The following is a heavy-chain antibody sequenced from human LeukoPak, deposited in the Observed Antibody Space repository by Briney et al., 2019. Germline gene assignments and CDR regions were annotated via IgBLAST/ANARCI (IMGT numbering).Heavy chain of an antibody. CDR1: GFTFSSYA. CDR3: AHHVGMVRGVPLVRAGGYFDY. V-gene: IGHV3-23*01. Sequence: GGSLRLSCAASGFTFSSYAMTWVRQTPGKGLEWVSAISGSGGSTYYADSVKGRFTISRDNSKNTLYLQMDSLRAEDTAVYYCAHHVGMVRGVPLVRAGGYFDYWGQGTLVTVSS. J-gene: IGHJ4*02. D-gene: IGHD3-10*01. CDR2: ISGSGGST.